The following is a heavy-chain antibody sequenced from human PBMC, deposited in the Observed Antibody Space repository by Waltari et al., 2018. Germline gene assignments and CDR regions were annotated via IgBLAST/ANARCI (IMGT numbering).Heavy chain of an antibody. Sequence: QLVESGGGLVQPGGSLRLSCATSGVSFRSIWMSWVRQAPGKGPQWVANIRNDGGEIHYADAVKGRFTISRDDSKNTAFLQMNSLMTEDTAVYYCSGGEVTGTDFWGQGTLVTVSS. CDR1: GVSFRSIW. J-gene: IGHJ4*02. CDR3: SGGEVTGTDF. V-gene: IGHV3-7*03. CDR2: IRNDGGEI. D-gene: IGHD6-19*01.